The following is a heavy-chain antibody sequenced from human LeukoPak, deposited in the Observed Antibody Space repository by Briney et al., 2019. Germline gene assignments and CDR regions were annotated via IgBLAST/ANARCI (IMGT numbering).Heavy chain of an antibody. CDR1: GDSFRSYH. CDR2: TSSSGST. Sequence: SETLSLTCTVSGDSFRSYHWSWLRQPPGKGLEWIGYTSSSGSTSYNPSLKSRVTISVDTSKNQFSLKLSSVTAADTAVYYCARVGRGDHTWGSYYCDHWGQGTLVSVSS. J-gene: IGHJ4*02. D-gene: IGHD3-16*01. V-gene: IGHV4-59*01. CDR3: ARVGRGDHTWGSYYCDH.